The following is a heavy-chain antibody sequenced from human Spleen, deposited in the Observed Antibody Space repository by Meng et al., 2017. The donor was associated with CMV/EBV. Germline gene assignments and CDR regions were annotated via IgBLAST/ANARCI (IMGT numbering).Heavy chain of an antibody. CDR3: ARGRSDLQH. V-gene: IGHV3-23*01. CDR2: ISGSGGST. D-gene: IGHD5-24*01. J-gene: IGHJ1*01. Sequence: GESLKISCAASGFTFSSYEMNWVRQAPGKGLEWVSAISGSGGSTYYADSLKGRFTVSRDTSKNTLYLQMAGLRAEDTAVYYCARGRSDLQHWGQGTLVTVSS. CDR1: GFTFSSYE.